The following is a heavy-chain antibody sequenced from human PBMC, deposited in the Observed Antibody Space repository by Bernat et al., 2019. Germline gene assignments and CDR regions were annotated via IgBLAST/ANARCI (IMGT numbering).Heavy chain of an antibody. V-gene: IGHV3-23*01. Sequence: EVQLLESGGGLVQPGGSLRLSCAASGFTFSSYAMSWVRQAPGKGLEWVSAISGSGGSTYYADSVKGRFTISRDNSKNTLYLQMNSLRAEDTAVYYCAKDSHKSAANSAWGEVRGELGVWGQGTTVTVSS. J-gene: IGHJ6*02. CDR2: ISGSGGST. CDR1: GFTFSSYA. D-gene: IGHD3-10*01. CDR3: AKDSHKSAANSAWGEVRGELGV.